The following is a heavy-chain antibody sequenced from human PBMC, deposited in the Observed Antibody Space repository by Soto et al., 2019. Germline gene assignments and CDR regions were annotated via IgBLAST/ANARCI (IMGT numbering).Heavy chain of an antibody. D-gene: IGHD3-22*01. Sequence: QVQLVQSGAEVKKPGSSVKVSCKASEDTLSSYAISWVRQAPGQGLEWMGGIIPFSGTANYAQKFQGRVTITADKSTSTVYMELSSLRSEDTAVYYCVREGYYDRSGYYPGWFDPWGQGTLVTVSS. CDR1: EDTLSSYA. CDR3: VREGYYDRSGYYPGWFDP. J-gene: IGHJ5*02. V-gene: IGHV1-69*06. CDR2: IIPFSGTA.